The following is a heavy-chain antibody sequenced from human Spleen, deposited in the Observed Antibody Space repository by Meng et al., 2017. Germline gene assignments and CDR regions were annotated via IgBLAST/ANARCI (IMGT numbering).Heavy chain of an antibody. V-gene: IGHV5-51*01. D-gene: IGHD1-26*01. Sequence: ESLKISCTGSGYNFNTYWIGWVRQLPGKGLEWTGIIYPGDSDTRYRPSFQGQVTISADKSISTAYLQWSSLKASDTAMYYCARVGANVPIDYWGQGTLVTVSS. J-gene: IGHJ4*02. CDR1: GYNFNTYW. CDR3: ARVGANVPIDY. CDR2: IYPGDSDT.